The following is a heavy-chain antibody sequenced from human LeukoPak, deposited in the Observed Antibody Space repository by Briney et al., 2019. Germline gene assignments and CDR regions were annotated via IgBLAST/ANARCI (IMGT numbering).Heavy chain of an antibody. J-gene: IGHJ3*02. D-gene: IGHD1-26*01. CDR2: ISYDGSNK. Sequence: GGSLRLSCAASGFTFSSYAMHWVRQAPGKGLEWVAVISYDGSNKYYADSAKGRFTISRDNSKNTLYLQMNSLRAEDTAVYYCAREGAEQAFDIWGQGTMVTVSS. CDR1: GFTFSSYA. V-gene: IGHV3-30-3*01. CDR3: AREGAEQAFDI.